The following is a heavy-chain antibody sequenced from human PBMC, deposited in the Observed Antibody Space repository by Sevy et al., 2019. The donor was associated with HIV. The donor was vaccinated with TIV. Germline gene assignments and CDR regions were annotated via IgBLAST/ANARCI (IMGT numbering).Heavy chain of an antibody. CDR2: LSFGCGKI. D-gene: IGHD2-8*01. CDR1: GFAFYDYS. J-gene: IGHJ4*02. Sequence: GGSLRLSCAASGFAFYDYSMSWIRQAPGKGLEWVATLSFGCGKINYADSVKGRFTISRDNSKNSFYLQMDNLRVEDTALYYCVREGCNRPHDYWGQGTRVTVSS. V-gene: IGHV3-23*01. CDR3: VREGCNRPHDY.